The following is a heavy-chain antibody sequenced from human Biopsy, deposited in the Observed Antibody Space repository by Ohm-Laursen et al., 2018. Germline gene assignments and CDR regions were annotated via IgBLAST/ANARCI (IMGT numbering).Heavy chain of an antibody. D-gene: IGHD4-23*01. V-gene: IGHV4-59*11. CDR3: ARGSNEYGGLYFPH. CDR2: ISHTGYT. J-gene: IGHJ1*01. Sequence: PSDTLSLTCTVSGGSFTGHYWSWIRQPPGKGLEWTGHISHTGYTSYKSSLKSRVTISLDTSRKHFSLRLTSLAAADTAVYYCARGSNEYGGLYFPHWGQGTLVTVSS. CDR1: GGSFTGHY.